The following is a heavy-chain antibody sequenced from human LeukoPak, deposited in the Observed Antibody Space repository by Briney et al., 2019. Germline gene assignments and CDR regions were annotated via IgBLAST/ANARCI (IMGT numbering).Heavy chain of an antibody. Sequence: GGSLRLSCAASGFTFSNYAMSWVRQAPGKGLEWVSAISASGGTTYSADSVKGRFTISRDNSENTLYLQLNSLRAGDTAVYYCATRIMANCYESSGYYYCAFDYWGQGTLVTVSS. D-gene: IGHD3-22*01. CDR1: GFTFSNYA. CDR3: ATRIMANCYESSGYYYCAFDY. J-gene: IGHJ4*02. CDR2: ISASGGTT. V-gene: IGHV3-23*01.